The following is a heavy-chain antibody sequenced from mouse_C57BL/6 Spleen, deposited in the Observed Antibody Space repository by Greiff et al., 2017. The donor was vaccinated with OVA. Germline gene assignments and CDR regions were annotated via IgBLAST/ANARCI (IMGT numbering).Heavy chain of an antibody. CDR1: GFNIKDDY. CDR2: IDPENGDT. J-gene: IGHJ3*01. V-gene: IGHV14-4*01. D-gene: IGHD1-1*01. Sequence: VQLKESGAELVRPGASVKLSCTASGFNIKDDYMHWVKQRPEQGLEWIGWIDPENGDTEYASKFQGKATITADTSSNTAYLQLSSLTSEDTAVYYCTTRSYDFAYWGQGTLVTVSA. CDR3: TTRSYDFAY.